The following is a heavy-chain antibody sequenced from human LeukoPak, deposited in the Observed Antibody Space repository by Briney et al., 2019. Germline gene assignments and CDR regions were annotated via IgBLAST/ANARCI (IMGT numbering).Heavy chain of an antibody. CDR3: ARGGNTYYDILTGYYPDDAFDI. V-gene: IGHV4-38-2*02. D-gene: IGHD3-9*01. Sequence: SETLSLTCTVSGYSISSGYYWGWIRQPPGKGLEWIGSIYHSGSTYYNPSLKSRVTISVDTSKNQFSLKLSSVTAADTAVYYCARGGNTYYDILTGYYPDDAFDIWGQGTMVTVSS. CDR1: GYSISSGYY. J-gene: IGHJ3*02. CDR2: IYHSGST.